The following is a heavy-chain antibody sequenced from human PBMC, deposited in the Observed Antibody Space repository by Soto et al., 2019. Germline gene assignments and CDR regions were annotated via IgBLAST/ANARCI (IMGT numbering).Heavy chain of an antibody. CDR3: ARIRATPYYYYYYGMDV. D-gene: IGHD5-12*01. Sequence: PGESLKISCKGSGYSFTSYWIGWVRQVPGKGLEWMGIIYPGDSDTRYSPSFQGQVTISADKSISTAYLQWSSLKASDTAMYYCARIRATPYYYYYYGMDVWGQGTTVTVSS. J-gene: IGHJ6*02. CDR2: IYPGDSDT. V-gene: IGHV5-51*01. CDR1: GYSFTSYW.